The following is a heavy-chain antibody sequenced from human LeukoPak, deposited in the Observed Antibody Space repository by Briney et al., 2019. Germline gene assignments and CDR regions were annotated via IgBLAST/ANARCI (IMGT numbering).Heavy chain of an antibody. Sequence: ASVKVSCKASGGTFSSYAISWVRQAPGQGLEWMGGIIPIFGTANYAQKFQGRVTITTDESTSTAYMELSGLRSEDTAVYYCARGDYSNYPFDYWGQGTLVTVSS. D-gene: IGHD4-11*01. J-gene: IGHJ4*02. CDR3: ARGDYSNYPFDY. CDR2: IIPIFGTA. V-gene: IGHV1-69*05. CDR1: GGTFSSYA.